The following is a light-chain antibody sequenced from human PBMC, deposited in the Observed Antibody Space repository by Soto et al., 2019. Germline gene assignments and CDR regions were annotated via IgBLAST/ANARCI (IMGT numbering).Light chain of an antibody. CDR1: QSISSW. CDR2: DAS. V-gene: IGKV1-5*01. J-gene: IGKJ1*01. Sequence: DIQMTQSPSTLSAPVGDRVTITCRAIQSISSWLAWYQQKSGKAPKLLIYDASSLESGVPSRFSGSGSGTEFTLTISSLQPDDFATYYCQQYNSYLWTFGQGTKVDIK. CDR3: QQYNSYLWT.